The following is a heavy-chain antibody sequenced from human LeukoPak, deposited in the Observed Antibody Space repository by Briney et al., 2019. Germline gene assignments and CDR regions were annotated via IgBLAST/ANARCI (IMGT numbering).Heavy chain of an antibody. CDR2: IYHSGST. V-gene: IGHV4-4*02. CDR1: GGSISSSNW. CDR3: ARAGQGYCTSTSCYLSLDY. D-gene: IGHD2-2*01. J-gene: IGHJ4*02. Sequence: SGTLSLTCAVSGGSISSSNWWSWVRQPPGKGLEWIGQIYHSGSTNYNPSLKSRVAISVDKSKNQFSLNLNSVTAADTAVYYCARAGQGYCTSTSCYLSLDYWGQGTLVTVSS.